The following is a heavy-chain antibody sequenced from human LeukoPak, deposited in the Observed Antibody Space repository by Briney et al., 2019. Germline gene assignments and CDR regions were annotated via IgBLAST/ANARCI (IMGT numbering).Heavy chain of an antibody. V-gene: IGHV4-34*01. Sequence: SETLSLTCAVYGGSFSGYYWSWIRRPPGKGLEWIGEINHSGSTNYNPSLKSRVTISVDTSKNQFSLKLSSVTAADTAVYYCARGARTIFGVVIKTRYFDYWGQGTLVTVSS. CDR1: GGSFSGYY. CDR3: ARGARTIFGVVIKTRYFDY. D-gene: IGHD3-3*01. CDR2: INHSGST. J-gene: IGHJ4*02.